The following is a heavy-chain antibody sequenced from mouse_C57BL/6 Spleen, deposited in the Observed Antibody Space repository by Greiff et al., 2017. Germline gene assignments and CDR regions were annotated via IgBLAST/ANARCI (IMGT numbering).Heavy chain of an antibody. CDR1: GFTFSDYG. J-gene: IGHJ4*01. V-gene: IGHV5-17*01. CDR3: ARDGYYAMDY. Sequence: EVKLVESGGGLVKPGGSLKLSCAASGFTFSDYGMHWVRQAPEKGLEWVAYISSGRSTIYYADTVKGRFTISRDNAKNTLFLQMTSLRSEDTAMYYCARDGYYAMDYWGQGTSVTVSS. CDR2: ISSGRSTI.